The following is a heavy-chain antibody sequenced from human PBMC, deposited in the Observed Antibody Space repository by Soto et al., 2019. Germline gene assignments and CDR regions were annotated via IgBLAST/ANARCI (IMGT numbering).Heavy chain of an antibody. CDR3: ARRPPIAATQISDWFDP. D-gene: IGHD2-15*01. V-gene: IGHV1-18*01. J-gene: IGHJ5*02. CDR1: GYTFTSYG. Sequence: QVQLVQSGAEVKKPGASVKVSCKASGYTFTSYGISWVRQAPGQGLEWMGWISAYNGNTNYAQKPQGRVTMTTDTSTSTAYMELRSLRSDDTAVYYCARRPPIAATQISDWFDPWGQGTLVTVSS. CDR2: ISAYNGNT.